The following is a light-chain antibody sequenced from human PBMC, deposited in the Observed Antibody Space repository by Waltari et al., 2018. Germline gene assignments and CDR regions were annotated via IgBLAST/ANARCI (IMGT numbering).Light chain of an antibody. V-gene: IGLV2-14*03. CDR3: SSYTSTSTLGI. J-gene: IGLJ2*01. CDR2: DVT. CDR1: SSDFGGYNY. Sequence: QSALTQPASVSGSPGQSITISCTGTSSDFGGYNYVSWYQQHPGKAPKLMIYDVTKRPSGVSDRFSGSKSGNTAALTISGLQAEDEADYYCSSYTSTSTLGIFGGGTKLTVL.